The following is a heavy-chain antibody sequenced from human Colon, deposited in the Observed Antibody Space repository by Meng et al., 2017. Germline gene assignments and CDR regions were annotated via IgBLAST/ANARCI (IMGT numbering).Heavy chain of an antibody. Sequence: GRLQEWDPVLCTLSEALILTYTVYGGAFSGYDLGWIRQPPGKGLECIGEINHSGSTNYNPSLKSRVTISVDTSKNQFSLKLSSVTAADTAVYYCARWVRGVISWFDPWGQGTLVTVSS. CDR3: ARWVRGVISWFDP. D-gene: IGHD3-10*01. CDR1: GGAFSGYD. CDR2: INHSGST. V-gene: IGHV4-34*02. J-gene: IGHJ5*02.